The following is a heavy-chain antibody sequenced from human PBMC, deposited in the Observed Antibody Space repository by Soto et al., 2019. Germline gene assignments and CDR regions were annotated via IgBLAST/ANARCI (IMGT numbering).Heavy chain of an antibody. J-gene: IGHJ4*02. CDR2: ISGSGGST. V-gene: IGHV3-23*01. CDR3: AKGGGGFISVVVPAAMTS. CDR1: GFTFSSYA. D-gene: IGHD2-2*01. Sequence: GGSLRLSCAASGFTFSSYAMSWVRQAPGKGLEWVSAISGSGGSTYYADSVKGRFTISRDNSKNTLYLQMNSLRAEDTDVYYCAKGGGGFISVVVPAAMTSWGQGTLVTVSS.